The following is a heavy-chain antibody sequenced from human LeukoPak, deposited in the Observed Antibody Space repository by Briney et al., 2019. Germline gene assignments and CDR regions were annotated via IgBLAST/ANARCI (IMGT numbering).Heavy chain of an antibody. J-gene: IGHJ4*02. Sequence: GGSLRLSCAASGFTVSSYWMSWVRQAPGKGLEWVASIKNDGSEKSYVYSVKGRFTISRDNAKNSLFLQMSGLRAEDTAVYFCATADWFSFDFWGQGTLVTVSP. CDR1: GFTVSSYW. D-gene: IGHD3-9*01. CDR3: ATADWFSFDF. CDR2: IKNDGSEK. V-gene: IGHV3-7*04.